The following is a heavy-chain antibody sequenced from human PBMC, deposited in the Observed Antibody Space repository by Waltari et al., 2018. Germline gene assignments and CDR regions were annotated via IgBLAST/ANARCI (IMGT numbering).Heavy chain of an antibody. Sequence: QVQLVQSGAEVKKPGSSVKVSCKASGGTFSSYAISWVRQAPGQGLEWMGGIIPILGIANYAQKFQGRVTITADKSTSTAYMELSSLRSEDTAVYYCARDQNHYYDSSGYPDYWGQGTLVTVSS. V-gene: IGHV1-69*10. J-gene: IGHJ4*02. CDR2: IIPILGIA. CDR1: GGTFSSYA. CDR3: ARDQNHYYDSSGYPDY. D-gene: IGHD3-22*01.